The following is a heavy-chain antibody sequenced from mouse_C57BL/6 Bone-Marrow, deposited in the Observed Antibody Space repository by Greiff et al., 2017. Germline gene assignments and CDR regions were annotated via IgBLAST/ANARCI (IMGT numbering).Heavy chain of an antibody. Sequence: VQLQQSGAELVKPGASVKLSCKASGYTFTSYWMHWVKQRPGQGLEWIGMIHPNSGSTNYNEKFKSKATLTVDKSSSTAYMQLSSLTSEDSAVYYCARGNYYGSSWYFDVWGTGTTVTVSS. J-gene: IGHJ1*03. CDR2: IHPNSGST. D-gene: IGHD1-1*01. CDR1: GYTFTSYW. V-gene: IGHV1-64*01. CDR3: ARGNYYGSSWYFDV.